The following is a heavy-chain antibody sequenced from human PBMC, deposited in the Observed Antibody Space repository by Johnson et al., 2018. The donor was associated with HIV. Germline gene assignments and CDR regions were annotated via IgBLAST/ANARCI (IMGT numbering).Heavy chain of an antibody. CDR3: AKERLLHDAFDF. J-gene: IGHJ3*01. CDR2: IKWNGGST. CDR1: GFTFDAYG. D-gene: IGHD5-18*01. V-gene: IGHV3-20*01. Sequence: VQLVESGGGLVQPGGSLRLSCAASGFTFDAYGMNWVRQAPGKGLEWVSGIKWNGGSTCYADSVKGRFPISRDKSKNTMDLQMTSQRDEHPAVYHCAKERLLHDAFDFWGQGTMVTVSS.